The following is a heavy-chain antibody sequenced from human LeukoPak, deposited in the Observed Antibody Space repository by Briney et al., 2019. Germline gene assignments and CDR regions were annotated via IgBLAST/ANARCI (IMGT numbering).Heavy chain of an antibody. CDR3: ARDLGEMATTNSDC. D-gene: IGHD5-24*01. V-gene: IGHV3-21*01. J-gene: IGHJ4*02. CDR2: ISSSSSYK. Sequence: GGSLRLSCAASGFTFSTYTMTWVRQAPGKGLEWVSCISSSSSYKYYADSVKGRFTISRDNAKNSLYLQMNTLRAEDTAVYYCARDLGEMATTNSDCWGQGTLVTVSS. CDR1: GFTFSTYT.